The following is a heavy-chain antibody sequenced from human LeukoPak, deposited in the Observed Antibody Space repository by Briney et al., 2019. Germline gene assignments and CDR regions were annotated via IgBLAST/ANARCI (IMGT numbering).Heavy chain of an antibody. V-gene: IGHV3-49*03. CDR2: IRSKAYGGTT. CDR3: TRDRSGSYSRLFDY. D-gene: IGHD1-26*01. Sequence: GGSLRLSCTASGFTFGDYAMSWFRQAPGKGLEWVGFIRSKAYGGTTEYAASVKGRFTISRDDSKSIAYLQMNSLKTEDTAVYYCTRDRSGSYSRLFDYWGQGTLVTVSS. CDR1: GFTFGDYA. J-gene: IGHJ4*02.